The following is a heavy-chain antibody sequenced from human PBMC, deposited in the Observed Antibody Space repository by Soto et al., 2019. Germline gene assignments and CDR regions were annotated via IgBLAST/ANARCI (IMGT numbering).Heavy chain of an antibody. D-gene: IGHD6-6*01. J-gene: IGHJ4*02. CDR1: GFTFSSHA. CDR3: ARARITTRPWPNYFDN. V-gene: IGHV3-30*01. Sequence: GGSLRLSCEASGFTFSSHAMHWVRQAPGKGLEWVAVISFDGSEKNYAVSVKGRFTISRDNSKNTLYVQMNCLSAEDTAVYYCARARITTRPWPNYFDNWGQGTLVTFS. CDR2: ISFDGSEK.